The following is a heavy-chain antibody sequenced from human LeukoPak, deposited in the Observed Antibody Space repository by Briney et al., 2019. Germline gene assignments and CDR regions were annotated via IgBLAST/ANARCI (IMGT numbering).Heavy chain of an antibody. CDR2: ISSSSSYI. CDR1: GFTFSSYS. CDR3: VRGGLTVTDPFDY. V-gene: IGHV3-21*01. Sequence: KSGGSLRLSCAASGFTFSSYSMNWVRQAPGKRLEWVSSISSSSSYIYYADSVKGRFTISRDNAKNSLYLQMNSLRAEDTAVYYCVRGGLTVTDPFDYWGQGTLVTVSS. J-gene: IGHJ4*02. D-gene: IGHD4-17*01.